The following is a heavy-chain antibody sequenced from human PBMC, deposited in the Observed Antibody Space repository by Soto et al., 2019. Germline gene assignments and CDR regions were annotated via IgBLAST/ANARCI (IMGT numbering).Heavy chain of an antibody. CDR1: GYSFSGYD. CDR3: ARDSGAALYGEDALDI. Sequence: QGKLVQSGPEVKKPGASVKVSCTASGYSFSGYDITWVRQAPGQGLEWLGWVSTSIRSTMSAEKLQGRLTMTTDTSTSTVYMELRGLTSDDTAVYYCARDSGAALYGEDALDIWGQGTMVSVSS. D-gene: IGHD3-10*01. CDR2: VSTSIRST. J-gene: IGHJ3*02. V-gene: IGHV1-18*04.